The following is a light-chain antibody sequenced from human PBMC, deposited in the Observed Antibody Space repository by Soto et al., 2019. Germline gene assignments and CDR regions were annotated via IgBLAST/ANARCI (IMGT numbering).Light chain of an antibody. CDR3: QQYYSHYQT. CDR2: WAS. CDR1: QSVLYSSNNANY. J-gene: IGKJ1*01. V-gene: IGKV4-1*01. Sequence: DIVMTQSPDSLAVSLGERATINCKSSQSVLYSSNNANYLAWYQQKPGQPPKLLIYWASTRESGVPDRFSGSGSETDFTLNISSLQAEDVADYYCQQYYSHYQTFGQGTKVEIK.